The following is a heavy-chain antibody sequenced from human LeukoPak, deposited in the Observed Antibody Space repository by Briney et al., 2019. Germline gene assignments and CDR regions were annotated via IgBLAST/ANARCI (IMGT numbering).Heavy chain of an antibody. V-gene: IGHV4-59*01. D-gene: IGHD6-19*01. CDR2: IYYSGST. CDR1: GGSISSYY. Sequence: PSETLSLTCTVSGGSISSYYWSWIRQPPGKGLEWIGYIYYSGSTNYNPSLKSRVTISVDTSKNQFSLKLSSVTAADTAVYYCARDRLEYSSGWRWFDPWGQGILVTVSS. CDR3: ARDRLEYSSGWRWFDP. J-gene: IGHJ5*02.